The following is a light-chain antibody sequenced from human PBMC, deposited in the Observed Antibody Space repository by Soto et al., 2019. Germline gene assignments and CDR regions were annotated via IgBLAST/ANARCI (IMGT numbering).Light chain of an antibody. CDR1: QSVSSSY. J-gene: IGKJ1*01. Sequence: IVLWHSPVTLSLHPEERAALSFGARQSVSSSYLAWYQQKPGQTPRLLIYGASSRATGIPDRFSGSGSGTDFTLTISRLQPEDYAVYYCQHYRNYSSTFGQGTKVDIK. CDR2: GAS. CDR3: QHYRNYSST. V-gene: IGKV3-20*01.